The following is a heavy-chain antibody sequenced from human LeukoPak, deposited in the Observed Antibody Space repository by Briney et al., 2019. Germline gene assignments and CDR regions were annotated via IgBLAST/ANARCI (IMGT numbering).Heavy chain of an antibody. CDR3: ARHPGRSYWFDT. J-gene: IGHJ5*02. V-gene: IGHV4-39*01. CDR2: VHSSGST. D-gene: IGHD1-26*01. Sequence: SETLSLTCTVFGGSINSDAYYWDWIRHSPGKGLEWIGNVHSSGSTYYTPSLRGRVTISVDASRNQFSLRLSSVTAADTAVYYCARHPGRSYWFDTWGQGILVTFSS. CDR1: GGSINSDAYY.